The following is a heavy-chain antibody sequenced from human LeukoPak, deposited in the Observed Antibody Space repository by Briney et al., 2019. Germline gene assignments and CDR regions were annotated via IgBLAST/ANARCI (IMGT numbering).Heavy chain of an antibody. CDR2: IYPGDSDT. J-gene: IGHJ4*02. D-gene: IGHD2-2*01. Sequence: GESLKISCKGSGYSFTSYWIGWVRQMPGKGLEWMGIIYPGDSDTRYSPSFQGQVTISADKSISTAYLQWSSLKASGTAMYYCARQYCSSTSCYDGWGQGTLVTVSS. CDR1: GYSFTSYW. CDR3: ARQYCSSTSCYDG. V-gene: IGHV5-51*01.